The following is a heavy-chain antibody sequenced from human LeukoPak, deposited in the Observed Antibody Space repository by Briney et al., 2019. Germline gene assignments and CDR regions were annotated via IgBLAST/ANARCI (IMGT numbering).Heavy chain of an antibody. CDR1: GFTVSSNY. CDR2: ISGSGGST. CDR3: AKPAKTDAFDI. J-gene: IGHJ3*02. V-gene: IGHV3-23*01. Sequence: GGSLRLSCAASGFTVSSNYMSRVRQAPGKGLEWVSSISGSGGSTYYADSVKGRFTISRDNSKNTLYLHMNSLRAEDTAVYYCAKPAKTDAFDIWGQGTMVTVSS. D-gene: IGHD4/OR15-4a*01.